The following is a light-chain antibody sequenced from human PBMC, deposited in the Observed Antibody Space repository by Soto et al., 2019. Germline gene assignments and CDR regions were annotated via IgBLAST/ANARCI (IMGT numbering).Light chain of an antibody. V-gene: IGLV6-57*04. CDR1: SGSIASNY. CDR2: EDN. Sequence: NFMLTQPHSVSESPGKTVTISCTRSSGSIASNYVQWYQQRPGSAPPTVIYEDNQRPSGVPDRFSGSIDSSSNSAPLTLSGLKNEDEPDYDCQSYDSSNHVVFGGGTKVTVL. CDR3: QSYDSSNHVV. J-gene: IGLJ2*01.